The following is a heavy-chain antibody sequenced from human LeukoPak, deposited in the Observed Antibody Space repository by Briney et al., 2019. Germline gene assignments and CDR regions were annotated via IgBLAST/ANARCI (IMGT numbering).Heavy chain of an antibody. CDR1: GFTFSSYS. D-gene: IGHD4-17*01. J-gene: IGHJ4*02. CDR2: ISGSSSYI. Sequence: GGSLRLSCAASGFTFSSYSMNWVRQAPGKGLEWVSSISGSSSYIYYADSVKGRFTISRDNAKNSLHLQMNSLRAEDTAVYYCARVNYGDYLPSFDYWGQGTLVTVSS. V-gene: IGHV3-21*01. CDR3: ARVNYGDYLPSFDY.